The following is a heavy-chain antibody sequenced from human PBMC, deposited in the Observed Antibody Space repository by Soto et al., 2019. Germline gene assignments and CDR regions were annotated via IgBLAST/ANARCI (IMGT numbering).Heavy chain of an antibody. D-gene: IGHD2-2*01. Sequence: WTWNRQSPEKGLEWIGEVNHSGTTYYNPSLKTRVTISVHTPKNQFSLKMSSVTAADTAVYYCARGIGYCSSINCYSSRRLRFDSWGQGTLVTVSS. J-gene: IGHJ4*02. CDR3: ARGIGYCSSINCYSSRRLRFDS. V-gene: IGHV4-34*01. CDR2: VNHSGTT.